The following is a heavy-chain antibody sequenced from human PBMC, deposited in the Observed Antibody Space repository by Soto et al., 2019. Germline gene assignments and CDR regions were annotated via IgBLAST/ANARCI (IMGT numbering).Heavy chain of an antibody. CDR1: GDSVSGNSAA. J-gene: IGHJ4*02. Sequence: SQTLSLTCAISGDSVSGNSAAWNWIRQSPSRGLEWLGRTYYRSKWYNDYAVSVKSRITINPDTSKNQFSLQLNSVTPEDTAVYYCARELLWFGELLSNAMFDYWGQGTLVTVSS. CDR3: ARELLWFGELLSNAMFDY. D-gene: IGHD3-10*01. CDR2: TYYRSKWYN. V-gene: IGHV6-1*01.